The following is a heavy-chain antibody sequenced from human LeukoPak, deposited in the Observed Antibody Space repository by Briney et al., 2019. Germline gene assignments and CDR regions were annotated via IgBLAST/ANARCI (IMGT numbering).Heavy chain of an antibody. V-gene: IGHV5-10-1*01. Sequence: GESLKISCQGSGYSFNAYWVGWVRQMPGKGLEWMGRIDPSDSYTKYSPSFQGHVTISTDKSISTAYLQWSSLKASDTAMYYCARQTYCSGGTCYDFWGQGTLVTVSS. CDR1: GYSFNAYW. J-gene: IGHJ4*02. D-gene: IGHD2-15*01. CDR3: ARQTYCSGGTCYDF. CDR2: IDPSDSYT.